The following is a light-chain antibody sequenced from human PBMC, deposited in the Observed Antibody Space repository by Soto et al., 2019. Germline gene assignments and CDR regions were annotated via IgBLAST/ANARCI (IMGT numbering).Light chain of an antibody. CDR1: QSVGTF. CDR2: DGS. CDR3: QQRSNWPPT. J-gene: IGKJ4*01. Sequence: EIVLTQSPGTLSLSPGERATLSCRASQSVGTFLAWYQQKPGQAPRLLIYDGSNRATGIPARFSGSGSGTDFTHTISSLEPEDVAVYYCQQRSNWPPTFGGGTKVEIK. V-gene: IGKV3-11*01.